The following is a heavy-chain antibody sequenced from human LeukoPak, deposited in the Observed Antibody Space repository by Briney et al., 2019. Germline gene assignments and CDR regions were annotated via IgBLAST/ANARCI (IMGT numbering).Heavy chain of an antibody. CDR2: ISGSGGST. D-gene: IGHD2-21*02. CDR3: AKLPIVVVTATPTVFDY. V-gene: IGHV3-23*01. Sequence: PGGSLRLSCAASGFTFSSYAMSWVRQAPGKGLEWVSAISGSGGSTYYADSVKGRFNISRDNSKNRLYLQMNSLRAEDTAVYYCAKLPIVVVTATPTVFDYWGQGTLVTVSS. CDR1: GFTFSSYA. J-gene: IGHJ4*02.